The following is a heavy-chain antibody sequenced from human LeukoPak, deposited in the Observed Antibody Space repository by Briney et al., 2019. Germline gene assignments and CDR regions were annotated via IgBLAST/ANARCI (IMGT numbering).Heavy chain of an antibody. D-gene: IGHD2-2*01. CDR3: ARVGASGYCSSTSCPRVGYYYYGMDV. CDR2: ISYDGSNK. V-gene: IGHV3-30*03. Sequence: GGSLRLSCAASGFTFSNYGMHWVRQAPGKGLEWVAVISYDGSNKYYADSVKGRFTISRDNSKNTLYLQMNSLRAEDTAVYYCARVGASGYCSSTSCPRVGYYYYGMDVWGQGTTVTVSS. J-gene: IGHJ6*02. CDR1: GFTFSNYG.